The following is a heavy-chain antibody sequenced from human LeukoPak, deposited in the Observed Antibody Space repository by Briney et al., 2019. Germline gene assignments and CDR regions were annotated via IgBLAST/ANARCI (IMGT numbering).Heavy chain of an antibody. V-gene: IGHV3-74*01. Sequence: TGGSLRLSCEASGFSLSNHWMHWVRQAPGKGLVWVAHIDPDGSDANYADSVKGRFTISRDNAKNTLYLQMDSLRAEDTAVYYCARELGRGGSAFDVWGQGTMVTVSS. CDR1: GFSLSNHW. D-gene: IGHD3-16*01. CDR2: IDPDGSDA. J-gene: IGHJ3*01. CDR3: ARELGRGGSAFDV.